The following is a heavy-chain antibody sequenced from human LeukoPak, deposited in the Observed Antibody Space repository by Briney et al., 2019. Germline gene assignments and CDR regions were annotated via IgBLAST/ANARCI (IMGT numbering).Heavy chain of an antibody. CDR1: GFTFSSYS. D-gene: IGHD3-3*01. V-gene: IGHV3-21*01. CDR3: AGYDFWSGYFDY. J-gene: IGHJ4*02. CDR2: ISSSSSYI. Sequence: GGSLRLSCAASGFTFSSYSMNWVRQAPGKGLEWVSSISSSSSYIYYADSVKGRFTISRDNAKNSLCLQTNSLRAEDTAVYYCAGYDFWSGYFDYWGQGTLVTVSS.